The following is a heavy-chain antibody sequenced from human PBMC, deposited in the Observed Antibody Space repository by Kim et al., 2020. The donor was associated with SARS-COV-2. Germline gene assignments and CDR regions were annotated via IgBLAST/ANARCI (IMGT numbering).Heavy chain of an antibody. D-gene: IGHD3-22*01. CDR1: GGSISSYY. CDR3: ARDYGYYDSSGYDYYYYGMAV. CDR2: ISYSGST. V-gene: IGHV4-59*01. Sequence: SETLSLTCTVSGGSISSYYWSWTRQPPGKGLEWMGYISYSGSTNSNPSLKRRVTISVDTSKNQFSLKLSSVTAADSAVYYCARDYGYYDSSGYDYYYYGMAVWSQGTTVTVSS. J-gene: IGHJ6*02.